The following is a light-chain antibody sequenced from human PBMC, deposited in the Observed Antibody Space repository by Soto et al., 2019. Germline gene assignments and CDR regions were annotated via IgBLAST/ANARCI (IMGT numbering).Light chain of an antibody. CDR3: CSSAPESTYV. CDR2: KGT. CDR1: SDDVGAYNS. V-gene: IGLV2-23*01. J-gene: IGLJ1*01. Sequence: QPVLAQPASVPGSPGQSITISCTGTSDDVGAYNSVSWYQQLPHKAPQVILYKGTQRPSGVSSRFSGSTSGNAASLTISGLQADDEADYFCCSSAPESTYVFGTGTKVTVL.